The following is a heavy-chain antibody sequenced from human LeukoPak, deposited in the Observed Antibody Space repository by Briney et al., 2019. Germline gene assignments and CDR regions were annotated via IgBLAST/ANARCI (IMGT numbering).Heavy chain of an antibody. J-gene: IGHJ4*02. CDR2: MNPNSGNT. V-gene: IGHV1-8*01. Sequence: ASVKVSCKASGYTFTSYDINWVRQATGQGLELMGWMNPNSGNTGYAQKFQGRVTMTRDTSISTAYMELSSLRSEDTAVYYCAVPEGSAPGFDYWGQGTLVTVSS. D-gene: IGHD1-26*01. CDR1: GYTFTSYD. CDR3: AVPEGSAPGFDY.